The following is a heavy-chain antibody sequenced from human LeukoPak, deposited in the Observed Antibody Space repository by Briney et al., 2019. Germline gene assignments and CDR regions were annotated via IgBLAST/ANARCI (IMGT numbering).Heavy chain of an antibody. J-gene: IGHJ6*02. CDR1: GGSFSGYY. CDR2: INHSGST. D-gene: IGHD6-19*01. Sequence: SETLSLTCAVYGGSFSGYYWSWIRQPPGNGLEWIGEINHSGSTNYNPSLKSRVTISVDTSKNQFSLKLSSVTAADTAVYYCARDSSGWIGAYYGMDVWGQGTTVTVSS. CDR3: ARDSSGWIGAYYGMDV. V-gene: IGHV4-34*01.